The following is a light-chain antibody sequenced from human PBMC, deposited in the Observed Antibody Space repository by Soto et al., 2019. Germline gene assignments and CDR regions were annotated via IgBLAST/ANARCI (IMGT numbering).Light chain of an antibody. J-gene: IGKJ5*01. CDR3: HQRNQ. V-gene: IGKV3-20*01. Sequence: IVLTQSPGTLSLSPGERATLSCRASQSVSSSYLAWYQQKPGQAPRLLIYGASTRATGIPARFSGSRSGTDFTLTISSVEPEDFAMYYCHQRNQFGQGTRLEIK. CDR2: GAS. CDR1: QSVSSSY.